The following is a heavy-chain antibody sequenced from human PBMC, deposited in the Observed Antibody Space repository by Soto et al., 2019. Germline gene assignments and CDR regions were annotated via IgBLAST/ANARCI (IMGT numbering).Heavy chain of an antibody. J-gene: IGHJ6*03. D-gene: IGHD3-10*01. CDR1: GYTFTSYD. CDR3: XXXXXXXXXXXXRGNYYYQMDV. V-gene: IGHV1-8*01. Sequence: QVQLVQSGADVKKPGASVKVSCQASGYTFTSYDINWVRQATGQGLEWMGSINPNSGDTGYAQKFQGRVTMTRXXXXXXXXXXXXXXXXXXXXXXXXXXXXXXXXXXXXRGNYYYQMDVWGKGTTVTVSS. CDR2: INPNSGDT.